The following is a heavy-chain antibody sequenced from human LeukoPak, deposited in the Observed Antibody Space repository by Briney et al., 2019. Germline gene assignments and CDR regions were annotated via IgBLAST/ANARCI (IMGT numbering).Heavy chain of an antibody. CDR2: ISSSSSYT. Sequence: GGSLRLSCAASGFTFSDYYMSWIRQAPGKGLEWVSYISSSSSYTNYADSVKGRFTISRDNAKNSLYLQMNSLRAEDTAVYYCASMPVGMVRGDGMDVWGQGTTVTVPS. D-gene: IGHD3-10*01. J-gene: IGHJ6*02. CDR3: ASMPVGMVRGDGMDV. CDR1: GFTFSDYY. V-gene: IGHV3-11*06.